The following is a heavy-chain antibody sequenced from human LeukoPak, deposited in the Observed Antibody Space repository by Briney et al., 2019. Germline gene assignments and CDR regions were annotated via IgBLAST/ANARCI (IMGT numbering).Heavy chain of an antibody. CDR1: GFTFSSYA. V-gene: IGHV3-23*01. CDR2: ISGSGGST. J-gene: IGHJ4*02. D-gene: IGHD3-22*01. Sequence: GGSLRLSCAASGFTFSSYAMSWVRQAPGKGLEWVSGISGSGGSTYYADSVKGRFTISRDNSKNTLYLQMNSLRAEDTAVYYCASTYDSSGYYYVNYFDYWGQGTLVTVSS. CDR3: ASTYDSSGYYYVNYFDY.